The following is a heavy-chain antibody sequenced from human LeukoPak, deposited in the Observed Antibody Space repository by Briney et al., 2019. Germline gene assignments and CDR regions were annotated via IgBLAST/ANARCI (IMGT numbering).Heavy chain of an antibody. CDR1: GGSISSSNW. J-gene: IGHJ6*02. CDR2: IHYSGTT. V-gene: IGHV4-4*02. Sequence: PSETLSLTCAVSGGSISSSNWWSWVRQPPGKGLEWIGYIHYSGTTNYNPSLKSRVTISVDTSKNQFSLKLNSVTAADTAVYYCARDHGLGMDVWGQGTAVTVPS. D-gene: IGHD3/OR15-3a*01. CDR3: ARDHGLGMDV.